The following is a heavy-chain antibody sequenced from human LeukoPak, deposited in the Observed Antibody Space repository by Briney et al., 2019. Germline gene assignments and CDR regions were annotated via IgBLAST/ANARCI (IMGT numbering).Heavy chain of an antibody. CDR3: AKPSWNPETDWSDS. CDR2: ISSSGGNT. Sequence: GGSLRLSCAVSGFTFSSNALSWVRQAPGKGLEWVSGISSSGGNTYYADSVKGRFTISRDNSNNTLFLQMHSLRAEDTAMYYCAKPSWNPETDWSDSWGQGTLVTVSS. V-gene: IGHV3-23*01. D-gene: IGHD1-1*01. J-gene: IGHJ5*01. CDR1: GFTFSSNA.